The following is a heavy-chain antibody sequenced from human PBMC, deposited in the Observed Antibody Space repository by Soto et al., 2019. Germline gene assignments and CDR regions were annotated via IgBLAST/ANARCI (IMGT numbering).Heavy chain of an antibody. V-gene: IGHV1-69*13. CDR3: ARGYCSSTSCYALCDY. CDR1: GGTFSSYA. CDR2: IIPIFGTA. J-gene: IGHJ4*02. Sequence: SVQVSCKASGGTFSSYAISWVRQASGQGLEWMGGIIPIFGTANYAQKFQGRDTITADESTSTAYMELSSLRSEDTAVYYCARGYCSSTSCYALCDYWGQGTLVTVSS. D-gene: IGHD2-2*01.